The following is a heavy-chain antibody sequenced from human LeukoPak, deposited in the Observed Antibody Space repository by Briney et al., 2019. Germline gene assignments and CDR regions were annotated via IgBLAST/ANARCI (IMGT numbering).Heavy chain of an antibody. CDR3: ARDLDSNGGAASDY. CDR2: INPNSGGT. D-gene: IGHD4-11*01. V-gene: IGHV1-2*02. CDR1: GYTFTRYY. Sequence: ASVTVSCKASGYTFTRYYMHWVRQAPGQGLEWMGWINPNSGGTNYAQKFQGRVTMTRDTSISTAYMELSRLRSDDTAVYYCARDLDSNGGAASDYWGQGTLVTVSS. J-gene: IGHJ4*02.